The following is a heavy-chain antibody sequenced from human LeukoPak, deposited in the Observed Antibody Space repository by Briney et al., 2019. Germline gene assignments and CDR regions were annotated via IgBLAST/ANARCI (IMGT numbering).Heavy chain of an antibody. CDR2: IYYSGST. CDR1: GGSISSYY. CDR3: ASDRIGFGESTNEY. Sequence: SETLSLTCTVSGGSISSYYWSWIRQPPGKGLESIGYIYYSGSTNYNPSLKTRVTISVDTPKNQFSLNLNSVTAADTAFHYCASDRIGFGESTNEYWGEGTLVTVSS. D-gene: IGHD3-10*01. V-gene: IGHV4-59*08. J-gene: IGHJ4*02.